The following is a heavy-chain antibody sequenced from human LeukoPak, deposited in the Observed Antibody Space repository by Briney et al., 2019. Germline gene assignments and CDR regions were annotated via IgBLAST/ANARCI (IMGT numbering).Heavy chain of an antibody. CDR3: ARESLRGMDV. CDR1: GGSISSYY. CDR2: IYYSVST. D-gene: IGHD5/OR15-5a*01. Sequence: SETLSLTCTVSGGSISSYYWSWIRQPPGKGLEWIGYIYYSVSTNYNPSLKTRVTISVDTSKNQFSLKLSSVTAADTAVYYCARESLRGMDVRGQGTTVTVSS. V-gene: IGHV4-59*01. J-gene: IGHJ6*02.